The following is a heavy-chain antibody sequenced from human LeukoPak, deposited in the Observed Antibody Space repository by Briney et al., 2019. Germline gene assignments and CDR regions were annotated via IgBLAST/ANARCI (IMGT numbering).Heavy chain of an antibody. CDR1: GGSISSYY. J-gene: IGHJ6*02. Sequence: PSETLSLTCTVSGGSISSYYWSWIRQPPGKGLEWIGYIYYRGSTNYNPSLKSRVTISVDTSKNQFSLKLSSVTAADTAVYYCARGRRDYYDSSGYYSSYYYGMDVWGQGTTVTVSS. D-gene: IGHD3-22*01. V-gene: IGHV4-59*01. CDR3: ARGRRDYYDSSGYYSSYYYGMDV. CDR2: IYYRGST.